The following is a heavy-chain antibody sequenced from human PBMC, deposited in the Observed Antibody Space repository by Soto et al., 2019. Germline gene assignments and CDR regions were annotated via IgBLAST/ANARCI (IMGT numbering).Heavy chain of an antibody. CDR3: ARAEITMIRGVPQFNAFDI. D-gene: IGHD3-10*01. V-gene: IGHV4-59*01. J-gene: IGHJ3*02. CDR1: GVSIISYY. Sequence: SETLSLTCTVSGVSIISYYWSWILQPPWKGLEWIGYIYYSGSTNYNPSLKSRVTISVDTSKNQFSLKLSSVTAADTAVYYCARAEITMIRGVPQFNAFDIWGQGTMVTVSS. CDR2: IYYSGST.